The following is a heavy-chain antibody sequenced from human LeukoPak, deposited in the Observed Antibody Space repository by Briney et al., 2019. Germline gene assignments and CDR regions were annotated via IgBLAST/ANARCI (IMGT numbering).Heavy chain of an antibody. D-gene: IGHD3-22*01. J-gene: IGHJ6*03. V-gene: IGHV3-53*01. Sequence: GSLRLSSSASGFTVSSNYMSWVRPAPGKGLAWVSVIYSGGSTYYADSVKGRFTISIDNSKNTLYLQMNSLRAEDTAVYYCARVSDSSGYPRYYYYMDVWGKGTTVTVSS. CDR2: IYSGGST. CDR3: ARVSDSSGYPRYYYYMDV. CDR1: GFTVSSNY.